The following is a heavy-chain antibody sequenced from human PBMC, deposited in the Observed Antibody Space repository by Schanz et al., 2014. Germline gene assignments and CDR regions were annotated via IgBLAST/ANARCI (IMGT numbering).Heavy chain of an antibody. Sequence: QVQLVESGGGLVKPGGSLRLSCAASGFIFNDYYMNWIRQAPGKGLEWLSYISRDGTTSYYADSVKGRFTISRDNAKNSLYLEMTSLRVEDTAVYYCAPLDDCGGGCPINDAFDVWGQGTMVTVSS. D-gene: IGHD2-21*01. J-gene: IGHJ3*01. CDR3: APLDDCGGGCPINDAFDV. V-gene: IGHV3-11*01. CDR1: GFIFNDYY. CDR2: ISRDGTTS.